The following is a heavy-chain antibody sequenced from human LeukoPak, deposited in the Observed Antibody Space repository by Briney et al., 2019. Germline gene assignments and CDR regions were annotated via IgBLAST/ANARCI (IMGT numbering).Heavy chain of an antibody. CDR1: GGSINNYF. CDR3: ARGRWSSGYSFDS. Sequence: SETLSLTCTVSGGSINNYFWNWIRQPPGTGLEWIAYIYYSGSTNYTPSLKSRVTISVDTSKNQFSLRLNSVTAADTAIYFCARGRWSSGYSFDSWGQGTLVTGSS. V-gene: IGHV4-59*01. D-gene: IGHD3-22*01. CDR2: IYYSGST. J-gene: IGHJ4*02.